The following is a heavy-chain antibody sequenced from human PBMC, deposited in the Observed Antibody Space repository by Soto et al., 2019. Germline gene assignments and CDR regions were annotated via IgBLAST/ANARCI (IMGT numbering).Heavy chain of an antibody. CDR1: GYTFTSYG. V-gene: IGHV1-18*01. Sequence: GASVKVSCKASGYTFTSYGISWVRQAPGQGLEWMGWISAYNGNTNYAQKLQGRVTMTTDTSTSTAYMELRSLRSDDTAVYYCARDQGSMQWLAPDAFDIWGQGTMVTVSS. CDR3: ARDQGSMQWLAPDAFDI. D-gene: IGHD6-19*01. CDR2: ISAYNGNT. J-gene: IGHJ3*02.